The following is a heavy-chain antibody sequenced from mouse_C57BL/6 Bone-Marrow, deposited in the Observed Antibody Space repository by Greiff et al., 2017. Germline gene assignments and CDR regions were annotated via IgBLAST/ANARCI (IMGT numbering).Heavy chain of an antibody. Sequence: VQLQQSGPELVKPGASVKISCKASGYTFTDYYMNWVKQSHGKSLEWIGDINPNNGGTSYNQKFKGKATLTVDKSYSTAYMELRSLTSEDAAVYYSARSRGSSYGWDFDVWGTGTTVTVSS. CDR2: INPNNGGT. CDR3: ARSRGSSYGWDFDV. CDR1: GYTFTDYY. D-gene: IGHD1-1*01. J-gene: IGHJ1*03. V-gene: IGHV1-26*01.